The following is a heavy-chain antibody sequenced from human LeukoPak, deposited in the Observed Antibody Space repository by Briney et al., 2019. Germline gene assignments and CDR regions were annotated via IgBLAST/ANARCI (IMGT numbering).Heavy chain of an antibody. CDR2: VSAYNGNT. Sequence: ASVKVSCKASGYTFISYGISWVRQAPGQGPEWMGWVSAYNGNTSYVQKFQGRVTMTTDTSTRTVYMELRSLRSDDTAVYYCARDLSYGSGIRNFDYWGQGTLVIASS. D-gene: IGHD3-10*01. J-gene: IGHJ4*02. V-gene: IGHV1-18*01. CDR1: GYTFISYG. CDR3: ARDLSYGSGIRNFDY.